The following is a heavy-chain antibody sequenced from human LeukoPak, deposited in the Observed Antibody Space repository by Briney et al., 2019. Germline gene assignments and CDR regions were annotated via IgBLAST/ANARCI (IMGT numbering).Heavy chain of an antibody. D-gene: IGHD2-21*02. J-gene: IGHJ4*02. CDR3: AKRDRPCSGDCSAPHYFAY. CDR2: ISSSGANT. CDR1: GFTFSSYA. Sequence: GGSLRLSCAASGFTFSSYAMRGVRQAPGKGREWVSYISSSGANTYYAASVKGRFTISRDNSKNTLYLQMSSLRVEDTAVYYCAKRDRPCSGDCSAPHYFAYWGQGTLVTVSS. V-gene: IGHV3-23*01.